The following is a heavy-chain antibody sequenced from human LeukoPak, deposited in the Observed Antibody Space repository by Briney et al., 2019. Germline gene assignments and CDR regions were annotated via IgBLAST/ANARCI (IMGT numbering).Heavy chain of an antibody. CDR3: AKDPPPFDYDSRPKVSSNNWFDP. D-gene: IGHD3-22*01. Sequence: PGGSLRLSCAASGFTFSSYAMSWVRQAPGKGLEWVSAISGSGGSTYYADSVKGRFTISRDNSKNTLYLQMNSLRAEDTAVYYCAKDPPPFDYDSRPKVSSNNWFDPWGQGTLVTVSS. CDR2: ISGSGGST. CDR1: GFTFSSYA. V-gene: IGHV3-23*01. J-gene: IGHJ5*02.